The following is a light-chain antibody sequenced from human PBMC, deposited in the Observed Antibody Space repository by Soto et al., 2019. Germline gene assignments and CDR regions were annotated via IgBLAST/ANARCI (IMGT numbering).Light chain of an antibody. CDR2: GAS. Sequence: EIVLTQSPGTLSLSPGERATLSCRASQSVSSSYLAWYQQKPGQAPRLLIYGASSRATGIPGRFSGSGSGTDFTLTISRLEPEVFAVYYWQQYGSSPKYTFGQGTKLEIK. CDR1: QSVSSSY. V-gene: IGKV3-20*01. CDR3: QQYGSSPKYT. J-gene: IGKJ2*01.